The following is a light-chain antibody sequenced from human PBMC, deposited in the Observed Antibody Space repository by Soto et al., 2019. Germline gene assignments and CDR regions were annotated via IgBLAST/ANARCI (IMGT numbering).Light chain of an antibody. Sequence: QSVLTQPPSVSGAPGRRVTISCTGSSSNIGAGYDVHWYQQLPGTAPELLVYGNSNRPSGVPDRFSGSKSGTSASLALTGLQAEDEADYYCQPYESSLSGSRVVFGGGTKLTVL. CDR1: SSNIGAGYD. CDR3: QPYESSLSGSRVV. CDR2: GNS. V-gene: IGLV1-40*01. J-gene: IGLJ2*01.